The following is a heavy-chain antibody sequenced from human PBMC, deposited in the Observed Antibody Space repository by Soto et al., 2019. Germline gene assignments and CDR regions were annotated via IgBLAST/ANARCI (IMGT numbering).Heavy chain of an antibody. D-gene: IGHD6-13*01. CDR1: GDSVSSNSAA. V-gene: IGHV6-1*01. Sequence: KQSPTLSLTCAISGDSVSSNSAAWNWIRQSPSRGLEWLGRTYYRSKWFNDYAVSVKSRITINPDTSKNQFSLQLNSVTPEDTAVYYCARAHRAAGESRPRYNWFDPWGQGTLVTVSS. CDR3: ARAHRAAGESRPRYNWFDP. J-gene: IGHJ5*02. CDR2: TYYRSKWFN.